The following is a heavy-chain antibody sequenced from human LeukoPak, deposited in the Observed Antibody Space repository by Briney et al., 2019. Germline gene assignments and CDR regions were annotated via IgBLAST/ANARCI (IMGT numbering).Heavy chain of an antibody. J-gene: IGHJ6*02. CDR3: ARVSGNYHYYGMDV. Sequence: GASVEVSCRASGYTFTTYYMHWVRQAPGQGLEWMGIITPSGGSTRYAEKFQGRVTMTRDTSTSTVYMELSSLRSEDTAVYYCARVSGNYHYYGMDVWGQGTTVTVSS. CDR1: GYTFTTYY. V-gene: IGHV1-46*01. CDR2: ITPSGGST.